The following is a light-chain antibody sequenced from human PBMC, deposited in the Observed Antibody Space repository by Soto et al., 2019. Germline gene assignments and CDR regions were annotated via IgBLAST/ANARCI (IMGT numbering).Light chain of an antibody. CDR2: EAS. CDR1: QSVSTY. Sequence: EIVLTQSPATLSLSPGERATLSRRASQSVSTYLAWYQQKPGQAPRLLIYEASNRATGIPARFSGSGSGTDFTLTISSLEPEDFAVYYCQQRYNWPPLTFGGGTKVEIK. V-gene: IGKV3-11*01. CDR3: QQRYNWPPLT. J-gene: IGKJ4*01.